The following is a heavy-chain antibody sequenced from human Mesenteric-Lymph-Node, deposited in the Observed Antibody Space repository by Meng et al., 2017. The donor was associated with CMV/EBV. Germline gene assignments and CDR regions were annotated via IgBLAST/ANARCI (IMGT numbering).Heavy chain of an antibody. D-gene: IGHD3-3*01. CDR3: AREPRYYDFWSGYYNGMDV. Sequence: GGSLRLSCAASGFTFSSYGMHWVRQAPGKGLEWVAFIRYDGSNKYYADSVKGRFTISRDNSKNTLYLQMNSLRAEDTAVYYCAREPRYYDFWSGYYNGMDVWGQGTTVTVSS. J-gene: IGHJ6*02. CDR1: GFTFSSYG. CDR2: IRYDGSNK. V-gene: IGHV3-30*02.